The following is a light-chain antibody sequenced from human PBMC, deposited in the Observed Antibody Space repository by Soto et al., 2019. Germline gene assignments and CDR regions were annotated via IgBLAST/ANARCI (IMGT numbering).Light chain of an antibody. CDR2: DAY. J-gene: IGKJ5*01. V-gene: IGKV3-11*01. Sequence: EFVLTQSPFTRSLSPGGRATLSCRASQSFRGLLAWYQQKPGQAPRLLIYDAYNRATGIPPRFSGSGSGTDFTLTISSLEPEDSAVYYCQQRHMWPITFGQGTRLEIK. CDR3: QQRHMWPIT. CDR1: QSFRGL.